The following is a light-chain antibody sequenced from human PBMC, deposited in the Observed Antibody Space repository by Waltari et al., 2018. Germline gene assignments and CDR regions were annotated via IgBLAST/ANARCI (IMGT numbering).Light chain of an antibody. J-gene: IGKJ5*01. Sequence: ALTPFPATLSLSPGERAPLSCRASQSVDSYLLWYQQRRGQTPRLVMYAASRRATGIPARFSGSGSGTVFTLTISSLEPDDFAVYYCHQRSNWPITFGQGTRLEI. CDR1: QSVDSY. V-gene: IGKV3-11*01. CDR3: HQRSNWPIT. CDR2: AAS.